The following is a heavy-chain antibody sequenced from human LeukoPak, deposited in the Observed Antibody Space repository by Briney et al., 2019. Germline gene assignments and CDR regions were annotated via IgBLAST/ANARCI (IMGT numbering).Heavy chain of an antibody. D-gene: IGHD3-3*01. CDR2: INHSGST. Sequence: PSETLSLTCAVYGGSFSGYYWSWIRQPPGKGLEWIGEINHSGSTNYNPSLKSRVTISVDTSKNQFSLKLSSVTAADTAVYYCARGPRYYDSWSGSWAFDYWGQGTLVTVSS. CDR1: GGSFSGYY. J-gene: IGHJ4*02. CDR3: ARGPRYYDSWSGSWAFDY. V-gene: IGHV4-34*01.